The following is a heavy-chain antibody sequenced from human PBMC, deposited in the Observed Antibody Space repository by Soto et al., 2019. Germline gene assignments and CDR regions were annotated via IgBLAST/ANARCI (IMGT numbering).Heavy chain of an antibody. CDR2: IYYSGST. CDR1: GGPVSSGSYY. Sequence: PSSTVSLTCTVSGGPVSSGSYYWSWIRQPPGKGLEWIGYIYYSGSTNYNPSLKSRVTISVDTSKNQFSLKLSSVTAADTAVYYCARVPSRVRGVTAYYYGMDVWGQGTTVTVSS. V-gene: IGHV4-61*01. D-gene: IGHD3-10*01. J-gene: IGHJ6*02. CDR3: ARVPSRVRGVTAYYYGMDV.